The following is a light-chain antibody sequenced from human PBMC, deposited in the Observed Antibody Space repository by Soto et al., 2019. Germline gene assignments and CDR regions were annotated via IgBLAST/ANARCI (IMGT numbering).Light chain of an antibody. V-gene: IGKV1-9*01. Sequence: IPLTQSPFSLSASVGETVTITCRASPGIGRSLAWYQQNPGRAPKPLIYAASTLYTGVPSRFSGSGYGTEFTLTISSLQPEEFATYYCQQVNSYPLTFGGGLKVEI. CDR2: AAS. J-gene: IGKJ4*01. CDR3: QQVNSYPLT. CDR1: PGIGRS.